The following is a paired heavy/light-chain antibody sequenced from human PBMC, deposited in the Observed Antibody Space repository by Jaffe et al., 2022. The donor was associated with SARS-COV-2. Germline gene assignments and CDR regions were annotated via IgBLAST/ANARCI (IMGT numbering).Light chain of an antibody. V-gene: IGLV2-14*03. CDR3: SSYTTGSAVVM. CDR2: DVN. Sequence: QSALTQPASVSGSPGQSITISCTGSSSDIGGYDYVSWFRQNPGKAPTLLIYDVNHRPSGVSDRISGSKSGNTASLTISGLQAEDEAEYYCSSYTTGSAVVMFGGGTKLTVL. J-gene: IGLJ3*02. CDR1: SSDIGGYDY.
Heavy chain of an antibody. V-gene: IGHV1-69*01. CDR2: IVPIFGRA. CDR1: GGTFSTYG. D-gene: IGHD5-18*01. J-gene: IGHJ6*03. CDR3: AREGENMVTSRDYFYYYMEA. Sequence: QVQLMQSGAAVKKPGSSVKVSCRASGGTFSTYGISWVRQAPGQGLEWVGGIVPIFGRAHFAQKFKGRVTITADESTSTVYMELSSLRAEDTATYYCAREGENMVTSRDYFYYYMEAWGTGTAVTVSS.